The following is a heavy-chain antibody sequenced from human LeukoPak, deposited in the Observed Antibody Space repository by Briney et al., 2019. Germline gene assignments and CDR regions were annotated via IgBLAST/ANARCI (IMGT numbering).Heavy chain of an antibody. CDR3: ARGPANGVFDY. CDR1: GASISNRY. J-gene: IGHJ4*02. CDR2: IYSSGST. V-gene: IGHV4-59*11. D-gene: IGHD3-10*01. Sequence: SETLSLTCTVSGASISNRYWSWIRQPPGRGLELIGYIYSSGSTNYNPSLNSRVTISVDTSNNQFSLNLSSRTAADTAWYFWARGPANGVFDYWGQGTLVTVSS.